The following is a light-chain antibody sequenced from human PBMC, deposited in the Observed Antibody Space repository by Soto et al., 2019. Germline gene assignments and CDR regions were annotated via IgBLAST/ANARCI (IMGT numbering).Light chain of an antibody. Sequence: EIVLTQSPTTLPLSPGERATLSCRASQSVSSSYLAWYQQKPGQAPRLLIYGASSRATGIPDRFSGSGSGTDFTLTISRLEPEDFAVYYSQQYGSSPYTFGQGTKLEIK. CDR1: QSVSSSY. V-gene: IGKV3-20*01. CDR3: QQYGSSPYT. CDR2: GAS. J-gene: IGKJ2*01.